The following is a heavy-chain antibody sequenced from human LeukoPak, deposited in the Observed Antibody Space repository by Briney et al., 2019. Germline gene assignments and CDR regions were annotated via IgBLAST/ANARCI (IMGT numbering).Heavy chain of an antibody. V-gene: IGHV5-51*01. CDR3: ARQSSSSSFPFDY. J-gene: IGHJ4*02. CDR2: IYPGDSDT. CDR1: GYSFTSYW. Sequence: GESLKISCQGSGYSFTSYWIGWVRQMPGKGLEWMGIIYPGDSDTRYSPSFQGQVTISADKSISTAYLQWSSLKASDTAMYYCARQSSSSSFPFDYWGQGTLVTVSS. D-gene: IGHD6-6*01.